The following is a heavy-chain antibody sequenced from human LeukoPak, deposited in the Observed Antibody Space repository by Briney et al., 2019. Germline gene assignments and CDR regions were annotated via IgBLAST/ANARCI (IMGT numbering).Heavy chain of an antibody. V-gene: IGHV1-69*13. Sequence: SVKVSCKASGGTFSSYAISWVRQAPGQGLEWMGGIIPIFGTANYAQKFQGRVTITADESTSTAHMELSSLRSEDTAVYYCARDYYGSGSYYKPFDYWGQGTLVTVSS. D-gene: IGHD3-10*01. CDR1: GGTFSSYA. CDR3: ARDYYGSGSYYKPFDY. J-gene: IGHJ4*02. CDR2: IIPIFGTA.